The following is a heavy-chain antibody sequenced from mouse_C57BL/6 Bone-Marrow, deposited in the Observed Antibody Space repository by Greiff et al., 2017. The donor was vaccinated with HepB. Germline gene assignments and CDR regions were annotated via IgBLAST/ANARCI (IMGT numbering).Heavy chain of an antibody. CDR1: GYTFTSYD. J-gene: IGHJ4*01. Sequence: VQLQQSGPELVKPGASVKLSCKASGYTFTSYDINWVKQRPGQGLEWIGWIYPRDGSTKYNEKFKGKATLTVDTSSSTAYMELHSLTSEDSAVYYGSRSITTVVALYAMDYWGQGTSVTVTS. CDR3: SRSITTVVALYAMDY. D-gene: IGHD1-1*01. CDR2: IYPRDGST. V-gene: IGHV1-85*01.